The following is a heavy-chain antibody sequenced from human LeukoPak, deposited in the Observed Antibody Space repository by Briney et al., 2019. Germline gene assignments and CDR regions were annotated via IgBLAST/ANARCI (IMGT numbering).Heavy chain of an antibody. J-gene: IGHJ4*02. Sequence: ASVRVSCKASGYSFTAFYIHWVRQAPGQGLEWMGWIPPRSGDTRYAQKFQGRVTMARDTSISTVYMDLSSLGSDDTAVYYCARDGEYGTGSYYRGSFDYWGQGILVTVSS. V-gene: IGHV1-2*02. CDR1: GYSFTAFY. CDR2: IPPRSGDT. CDR3: ARDGEYGTGSYYRGSFDY. D-gene: IGHD3-10*01.